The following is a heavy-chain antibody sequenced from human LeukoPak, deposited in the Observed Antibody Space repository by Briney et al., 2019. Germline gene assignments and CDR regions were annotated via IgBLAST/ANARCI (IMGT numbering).Heavy chain of an antibody. CDR3: ARDVWHSSGWYVWFDP. Sequence: PSETLSLTCTVSGGSISSYYWSWIRQPPGKGLEWIGYIYYSGSTNYNPSLKSRVTISVDTSKNQFSLELSSVTAADTAVYYCARDVWHSSGWYVWFDPWGQGTLVTVSS. CDR1: GGSISSYY. D-gene: IGHD6-19*01. J-gene: IGHJ5*02. CDR2: IYYSGST. V-gene: IGHV4-59*01.